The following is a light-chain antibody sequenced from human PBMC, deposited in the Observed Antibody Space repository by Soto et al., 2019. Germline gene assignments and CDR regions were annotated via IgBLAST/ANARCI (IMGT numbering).Light chain of an antibody. CDR3: CSYAGTYWV. CDR1: SNDVGGYNY. J-gene: IGLJ3*02. Sequence: QSALTQPRSVSGSPGQSVTISCNGTSNDVGGYNYVSWFQQHPGKVPKLMVYDVSYRPSGVPDRFSGSKSGNTASLTISGLQADDEGDYYCCSYAGTYWVFGGGTKLTVL. CDR2: DVS. V-gene: IGLV2-11*01.